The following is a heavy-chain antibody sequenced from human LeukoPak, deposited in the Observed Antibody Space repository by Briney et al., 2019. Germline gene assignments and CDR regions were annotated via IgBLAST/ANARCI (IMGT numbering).Heavy chain of an antibody. CDR3: ARAHYDSSGSGDY. D-gene: IGHD3-22*01. Sequence: ASVKVSCKASGYTFTGYYTHWVRQAPGQGLEWMGRINPNSGGTNYAQKFQGRVTMTRDTSISTAYMELSRLRSDDTAVYYCARAHYDSSGSGDYWGQGTLVTVSS. J-gene: IGHJ4*02. CDR2: INPNSGGT. V-gene: IGHV1-2*06. CDR1: GYTFTGYY.